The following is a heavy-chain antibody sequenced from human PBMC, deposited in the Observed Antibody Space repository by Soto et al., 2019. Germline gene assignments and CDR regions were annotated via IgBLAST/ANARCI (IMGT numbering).Heavy chain of an antibody. V-gene: IGHV3-30-3*01. Sequence: QVQLVESGGGVVQPGRSLRLSCAASGFTFSSYAMHWVRQAPGKGLEWVAVISYDGSNKYYADSVKGRFTISRDNSKNTLYLQMNSLRAEDTAVYYCARDLGLFSGEYYYYGMDVWGQGTTVTVSS. CDR1: GFTFSSYA. J-gene: IGHJ6*02. D-gene: IGHD3-10*01. CDR2: ISYDGSNK. CDR3: ARDLGLFSGEYYYYGMDV.